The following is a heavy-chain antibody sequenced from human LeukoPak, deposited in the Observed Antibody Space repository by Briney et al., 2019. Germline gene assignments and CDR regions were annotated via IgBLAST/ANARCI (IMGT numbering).Heavy chain of an antibody. V-gene: IGHV3-43*02. Sequence: GGSLRLSCAASGFTFDDYVMHWVRQAPGKGLEWVSLISGDGGSTYYADSVKGRFTISRDNSKNSLYLQMNSLRTEDTALYYCAKELFNWNYGALGFDYWGQGTLVTVSS. D-gene: IGHD1-7*01. CDR3: AKELFNWNYGALGFDY. CDR1: GFTFDDYV. CDR2: ISGDGGST. J-gene: IGHJ4*02.